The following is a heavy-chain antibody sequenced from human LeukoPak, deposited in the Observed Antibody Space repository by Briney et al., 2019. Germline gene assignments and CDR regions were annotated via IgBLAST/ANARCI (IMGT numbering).Heavy chain of an antibody. CDR2: ISGYNGNT. CDR3: ARSRGGYSYGYGEN. Sequence: ASVKVSCKASGYTFTSYGISWVRHAPGQGLEWMGWISGYNGNTNYAQSIQGRVTMTTDTYTNTAYMELRSLRSDDTAVYYCARSRGGYSYGYGENWGEGTLVTVSS. J-gene: IGHJ4*02. D-gene: IGHD5-18*01. V-gene: IGHV1-18*01. CDR1: GYTFTSYG.